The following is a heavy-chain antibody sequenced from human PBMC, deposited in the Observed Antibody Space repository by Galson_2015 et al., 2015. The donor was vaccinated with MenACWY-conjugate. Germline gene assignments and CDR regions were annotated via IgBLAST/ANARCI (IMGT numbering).Heavy chain of an antibody. Sequence: SLRLSCAASGFTFNTHAMSWVRQAPGKGLEWVSGIGGRGGSGDGTYYADSVKGRFTISRDNSKNMLYLQMNSLRAEVTAVYYCATGISWYACFDPWGQGTLVTVSS. D-gene: IGHD6-13*01. CDR1: GFTFNTHA. CDR3: ATGISWYACFDP. J-gene: IGHJ5*02. CDR2: IGGRGGSGDGT. V-gene: IGHV3-23*01.